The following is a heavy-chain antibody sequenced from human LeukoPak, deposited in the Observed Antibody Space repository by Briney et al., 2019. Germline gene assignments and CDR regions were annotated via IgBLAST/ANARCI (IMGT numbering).Heavy chain of an antibody. CDR1: GFTFSSYA. Sequence: GRSLRLSCAASGFTFSSYAMHWVRQAPGKGLEWVAVISYDGSNKYYADSVKARFTISRENSKNTLYLQMNSLRAEDTAVYYCARDFGEPTSWYYYYGMDVWGQGTTVTVSS. D-gene: IGHD3-10*01. V-gene: IGHV3-30*04. J-gene: IGHJ6*02. CDR2: ISYDGSNK. CDR3: ARDFGEPTSWYYYYGMDV.